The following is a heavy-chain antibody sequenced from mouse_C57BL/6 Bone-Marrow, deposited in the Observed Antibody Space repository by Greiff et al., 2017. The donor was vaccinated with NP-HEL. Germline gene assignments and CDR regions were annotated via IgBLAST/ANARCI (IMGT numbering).Heavy chain of an antibody. CDR2: ISSGGDYI. CDR3: TRGGGGLLRYWYFDV. D-gene: IGHD1-1*01. CDR1: GFTFSSYA. J-gene: IGHJ1*03. V-gene: IGHV5-9-1*02. Sequence: EVQLVESGEGLVKPGGSLKLSCAASGFTFSSYAMSWVRQTPEKRLEWVAYISSGGDYIYYADTVKGRFTISRDNARNTLYLQMSSLKSEDTAMYYCTRGGGGLLRYWYFDVWGTGTTVTVSS.